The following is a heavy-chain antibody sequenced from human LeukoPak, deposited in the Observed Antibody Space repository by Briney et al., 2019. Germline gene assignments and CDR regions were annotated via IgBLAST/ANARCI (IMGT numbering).Heavy chain of an antibody. CDR2: INHSGST. J-gene: IGHJ4*02. V-gene: IGHV4-34*01. Sequence: SETLSLTCAVYGXSFSGYYWSWIRQPPGKGLEWIGEINHSGSTNYNPSLKSRVTISVDTSKNQFSLKLSSVTAPDTAVYYCARYPYYFDYWGQGTLVTVSS. CDR1: GXSFSGYY. CDR3: ARYPYYFDY.